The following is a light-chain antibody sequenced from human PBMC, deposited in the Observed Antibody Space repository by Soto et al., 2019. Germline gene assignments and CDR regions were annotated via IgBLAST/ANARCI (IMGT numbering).Light chain of an antibody. V-gene: IGLV2-23*01. CDR1: SSDVGSYNL. Sequence: QYVLTQPASVSGSPGQSITISCTGNSSDVGSYNLVSWYQQHPGKAPKLMIYEGSKRPSGVSNRFSGSKSGNTASLTISGLQAEDEADYYCCSYAGSIYVFGTGTKLTVL. CDR3: CSYAGSIYV. CDR2: EGS. J-gene: IGLJ1*01.